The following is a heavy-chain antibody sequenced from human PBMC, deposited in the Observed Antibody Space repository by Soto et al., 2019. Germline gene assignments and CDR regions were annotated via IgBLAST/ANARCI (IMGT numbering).Heavy chain of an antibody. Sequence: EVQLVESGGGLVQPGGSLRLSCAASGFTFSSYSMNWVRQAPGKGLEWVSYISSSSSTMYYADSVKGRFTISRDNAKNSLYLHTNCLRDDDSAVYYCAREGSSEWINCFDPWGEGALVTVSS. CDR1: GFTFSSYS. CDR2: ISSSSSTM. D-gene: IGHD6-19*01. V-gene: IGHV3-48*02. CDR3: AREGSSEWINCFDP. J-gene: IGHJ5*02.